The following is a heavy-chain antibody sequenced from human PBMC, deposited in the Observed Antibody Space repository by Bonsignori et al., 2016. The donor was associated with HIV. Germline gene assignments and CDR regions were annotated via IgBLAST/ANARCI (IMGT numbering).Heavy chain of an antibody. CDR3: ARRVWVRCSGGSCYSGVFDI. D-gene: IGHD2-15*01. Sequence: WVRQAPGQGLEWMGGIIPILGIANYAQKFQGRVTITADKSTSTVYMELSSLRSEDTAVYYCARRVWVRCSGGSCYSGVFDIWGQGTMVTVSS. J-gene: IGHJ3*02. CDR2: IIPILGIA. V-gene: IGHV1-69*10.